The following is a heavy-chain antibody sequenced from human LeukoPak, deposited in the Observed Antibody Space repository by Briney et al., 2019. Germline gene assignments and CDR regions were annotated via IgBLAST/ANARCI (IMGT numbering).Heavy chain of an antibody. D-gene: IGHD5-18*01. CDR1: GFTFGDYA. CDR2: IRSKAYGGTT. CDR3: TRDGGYSYGSMAY. Sequence: GGSLRLSCTASGFTFGDYAMGWFRQAPGKGLEWVGFIRSKAYGGTTEYAASVKGRFTISRDDSKSIAYLQMNSLKTEDTAVYYCTRDGGYSYGSMAYWGQGTLVTVSS. J-gene: IGHJ4*02. V-gene: IGHV3-49*03.